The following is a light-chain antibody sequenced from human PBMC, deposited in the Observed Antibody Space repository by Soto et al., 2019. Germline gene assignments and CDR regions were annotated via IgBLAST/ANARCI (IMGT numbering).Light chain of an antibody. Sequence: QSALTQPASVSGSPGQSITISCTGTSSDVGSYNLVSWYQQHPGKAPKLMIYEVTRRPSGVSNRFSGSKSGNTASLTISGLQAEDEADYYCYSYAGNSIVVFGGGTQLTVL. CDR1: SSDVGSYNL. J-gene: IGLJ2*01. CDR2: EVT. V-gene: IGLV2-23*02. CDR3: YSYAGNSIVV.